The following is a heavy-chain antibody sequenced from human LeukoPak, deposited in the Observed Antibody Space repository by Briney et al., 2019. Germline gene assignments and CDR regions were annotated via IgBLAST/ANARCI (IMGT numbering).Heavy chain of an antibody. D-gene: IGHD5-18*01. CDR1: GFTFSNYG. CDR3: ARAYSYALRNWFDP. Sequence: PGGSLRLSCAASGFTFSNYGMHWIRQAPGKGLEWVSYISSSGSTIYYADSVKGRFTISRDNAKNSLYLQMNSLRAEDTAVYYCARAYSYALRNWFDPWGQGTLVTVSS. J-gene: IGHJ5*02. CDR2: ISSSGSTI. V-gene: IGHV3-11*01.